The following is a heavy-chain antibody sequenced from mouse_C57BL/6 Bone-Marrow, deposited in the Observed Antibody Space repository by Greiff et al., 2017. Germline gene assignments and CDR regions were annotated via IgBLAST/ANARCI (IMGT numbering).Heavy chain of an antibody. Sequence: VQLKESGAELVRPGASVKLSCTASGFNIKDDYIHWVKQRPEQGLEWIGLIGPEIGDTEYASKFQGKATITSDTSSNTASLQLSSLTSEDTAVYYCSSLDGNYFDFWGQGTPLTVAS. CDR1: GFNIKDDY. V-gene: IGHV14-4*01. CDR3: SSLDGNYFDF. CDR2: IGPEIGDT. J-gene: IGHJ2*01. D-gene: IGHD2-1*01.